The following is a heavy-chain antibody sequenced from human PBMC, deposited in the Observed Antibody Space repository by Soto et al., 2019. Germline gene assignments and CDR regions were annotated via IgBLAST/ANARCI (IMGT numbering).Heavy chain of an antibody. CDR2: ISGSGGST. J-gene: IGHJ6*02. D-gene: IGHD3-3*01. V-gene: IGHV3-23*01. CDR1: GFTFSSYA. Sequence: EVQLLESGGGLVQPGGSLRLSCAASGFTFSSYAMSWVRQAPGKGLEWVSAISGSGGSTYYADSVNGRFTISRDNSKNTLYMQMNSLRAEDTAVYYCAKDPPIRATYYDFWSGYYSSYGMDVWGQGTTVTVSS. CDR3: AKDPPIRATYYDFWSGYYSSYGMDV.